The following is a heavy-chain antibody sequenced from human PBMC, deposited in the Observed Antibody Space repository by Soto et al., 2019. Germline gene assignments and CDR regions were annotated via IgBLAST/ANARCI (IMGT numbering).Heavy chain of an antibody. CDR3: GRGGLAVSGTYDY. J-gene: IGHJ4*02. D-gene: IGHD6-19*01. V-gene: IGHV1-18*01. Sequence: QVHLVQSGAEVKESGASVKVSCKASGYTFTNYGVAWVRRAPGQGLEWMGWISGSNGDTRYAQNLQNRVSLTTDTSTNTAYIELRSLRPDDTALYFCGRGGLAVSGTYDYWGQGTLVTASS. CDR2: ISGSNGDT. CDR1: GYTFTNYG.